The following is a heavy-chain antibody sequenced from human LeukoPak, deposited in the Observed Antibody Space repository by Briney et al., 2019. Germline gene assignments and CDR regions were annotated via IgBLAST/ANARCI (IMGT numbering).Heavy chain of an antibody. Sequence: GGSLRLACAASAFTVYNNYMRWVRQAPGKGLEWVSGINWNGGRTGYADSVKGRFTISRDNAKNSLYLQMNSLRAEDTALYYCARDYDYGDYPGYWGQGTLVTVSS. CDR3: ARDYDYGDYPGY. D-gene: IGHD4-17*01. V-gene: IGHV3-20*04. CDR1: AFTVYNNY. CDR2: INWNGGRT. J-gene: IGHJ4*02.